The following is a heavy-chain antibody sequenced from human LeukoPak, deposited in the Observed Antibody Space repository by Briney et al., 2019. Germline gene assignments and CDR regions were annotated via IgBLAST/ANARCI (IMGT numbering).Heavy chain of an antibody. J-gene: IGHJ4*02. D-gene: IGHD6-19*01. CDR3: VRGSGWFFGL. V-gene: IGHV3-7*01. CDR2: IKEDGRDI. CDR1: QFSISYDW. Sequence: GGSLRLSCAASQFSISYDWMHWVRQAPGKGLEWVASIKEDGRDIHYLDSVKGRFSISRDNAKNSLYLEMNTLRAEDAAVYYCVRGSGWFFGLWGQGSLVTVSS.